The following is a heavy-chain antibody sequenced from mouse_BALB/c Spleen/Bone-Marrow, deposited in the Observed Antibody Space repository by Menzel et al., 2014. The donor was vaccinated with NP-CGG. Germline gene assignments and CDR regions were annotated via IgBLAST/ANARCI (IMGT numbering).Heavy chain of an antibody. Sequence: VQLQESGAELVRPGTSVKVSCKASGYAFTNYLIEWVKQRPGQGLEWIGVINPGSGGTNYNEKFKGKATLTADKSSSTAYMQRSSLTSDDSAVYFCARGITTGYFDYWGQGTTLTVSS. J-gene: IGHJ2*01. CDR3: ARGITTGYFDY. CDR2: INPGSGGT. CDR1: GYAFTNYL. V-gene: IGHV1-54*01. D-gene: IGHD1-1*01.